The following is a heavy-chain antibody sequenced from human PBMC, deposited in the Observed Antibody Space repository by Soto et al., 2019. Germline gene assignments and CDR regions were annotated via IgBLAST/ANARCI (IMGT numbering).Heavy chain of an antibody. CDR2: IYPGDSDT. Sequence: GESLKISCKGSGYSFTSYWIGWVRQMPGKGLEWMGIIYPGDSDTRYSPSFQGQVTISADKSISTAYLQWSSLKASDTAMYYCARSTWGVPAAMGRFDPWGQGTLVTVSS. V-gene: IGHV5-51*01. CDR1: GYSFTSYW. CDR3: ARSTWGVPAAMGRFDP. D-gene: IGHD2-2*01. J-gene: IGHJ5*02.